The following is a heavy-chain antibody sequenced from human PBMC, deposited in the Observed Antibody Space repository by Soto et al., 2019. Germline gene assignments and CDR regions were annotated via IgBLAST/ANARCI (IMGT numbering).Heavy chain of an antibody. CDR3: ARVAPPNYYDSSGYYPY. CDR2: ISAYNGNT. Sequence: ASVKVSCTASGYTFTSYGISWVRQAPGKGLEWMGWISAYNGNTNYAQKLQGRVTMTTDTSTSTAYMELRSLRSDDTAVYYCARVAPPNYYDSSGYYPYWGQGTLVTVSS. CDR1: GYTFTSYG. V-gene: IGHV1-18*01. D-gene: IGHD3-22*01. J-gene: IGHJ4*02.